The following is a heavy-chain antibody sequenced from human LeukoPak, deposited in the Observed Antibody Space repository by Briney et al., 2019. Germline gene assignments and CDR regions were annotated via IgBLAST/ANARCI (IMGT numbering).Heavy chain of an antibody. CDR3: AKDSKEYSSGWYNLFDY. D-gene: IGHD6-19*01. V-gene: IGHV3-72*01. Sequence: GGSLRLSCAASGFTFSGYAMSWVRQAPGKGLEWVGRSRNKANSYTTEYAASVKGRFTISRDESKNSLYLQMNSLRAEDTAVYYCAKDSKEYSSGWYNLFDYWGQGTLVTVSS. J-gene: IGHJ4*02. CDR2: SRNKANSYTT. CDR1: GFTFSGYA.